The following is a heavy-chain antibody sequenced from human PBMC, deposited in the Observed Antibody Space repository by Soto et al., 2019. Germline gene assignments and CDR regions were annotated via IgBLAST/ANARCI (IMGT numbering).Heavy chain of an antibody. CDR1: GGSISSYY. CDR3: ARHSPGESWFDP. D-gene: IGHD1-26*01. J-gene: IGHJ5*02. CDR2: IYYSGST. Sequence: SETLSLTCTVSGGSISSYYWSWIRQPPGKGLEWIGYIYYSGSTNYNPSLKSRVTISVDTSKNQFSLKLSSVTAADTAVYYCARHSPGESWFDPWGQGTLVTVSS. V-gene: IGHV4-59*08.